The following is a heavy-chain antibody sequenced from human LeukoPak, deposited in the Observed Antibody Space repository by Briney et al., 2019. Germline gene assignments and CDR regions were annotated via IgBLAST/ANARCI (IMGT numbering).Heavy chain of an antibody. CDR3: ARDPLSGSYYDAFDI. J-gene: IGHJ3*02. CDR2: IIPIFGTA. D-gene: IGHD1-26*01. Sequence: GASVKVSCKASGGTFSSYAISWVRQAPGQGLEWMGGIIPIFGTANYAQKFQGRVTITTDESTSTAYMELSSLRSEDTAVYYCARDPLSGSYYDAFDIWGQGAMVTVSS. CDR1: GGTFSSYA. V-gene: IGHV1-69*05.